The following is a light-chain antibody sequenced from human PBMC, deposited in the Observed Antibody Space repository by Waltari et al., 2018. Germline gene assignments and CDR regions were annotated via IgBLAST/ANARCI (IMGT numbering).Light chain of an antibody. CDR2: VTS. V-gene: IGLV1-40*01. CDR3: QTFDRSLNGVWV. CDR1: SSNIGAGSD. J-gene: IGLJ3*02. Sequence: QSVLTQPPSVSGAPGQRVTISCTGSSSNIGAGSDVSWYQQFPGTAPKLLIYVTSSRPSGVPDRFSGSKSGTSASLAITGLQAEDEADYYCQTFDRSLNGVWVFGGGTKLTVL.